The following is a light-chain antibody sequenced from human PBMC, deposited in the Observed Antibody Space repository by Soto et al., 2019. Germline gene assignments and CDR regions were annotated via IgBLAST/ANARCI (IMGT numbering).Light chain of an antibody. V-gene: IGKV1-27*01. CDR2: AAS. CDR3: QNYTSAPLT. CDR1: QGISNS. Sequence: DIQMTQSPSSLSASVGDTVTITCRASQGISNSLAWFQQKPGRVPQFLIYAASTLQPGVPPRFSGSGSGTDFTLTISSLQPEDVATYCCQNYTSAPLTFGPGTRVEIK. J-gene: IGKJ3*01.